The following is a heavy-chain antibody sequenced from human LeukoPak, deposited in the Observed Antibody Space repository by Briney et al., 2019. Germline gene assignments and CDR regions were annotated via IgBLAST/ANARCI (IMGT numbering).Heavy chain of an antibody. J-gene: IGHJ4*02. CDR1: GFAFSSYG. CDR2: ISGSGGST. Sequence: HPGGSLRLSCAASGFAFSSYGMSWVRQAPGKGLEWVSAISGSGGSTYYADSVRGRFTISRDNSKNTLYLQMNSLRAEDTAVYYCAKDDAWLRFGEWSQGTLVTVSS. D-gene: IGHD3-10*01. CDR3: AKDDAWLRFGE. V-gene: IGHV3-23*01.